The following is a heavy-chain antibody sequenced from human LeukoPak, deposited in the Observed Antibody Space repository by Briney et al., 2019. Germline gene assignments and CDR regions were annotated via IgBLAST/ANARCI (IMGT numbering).Heavy chain of an antibody. CDR3: ARHDLLGNYVPFDY. J-gene: IGHJ4*02. V-gene: IGHV4-4*09. Sequence: SETLSLTCTVSGGSISSYYWSWIRQPPGKGLEWIGYIYTSGSTNYNPSLKSRVTISVDTSKNQFSLKLSSVTAADTAVYYCARHDLLGNYVPFDYWGQGTLVTVSS. D-gene: IGHD1-7*01. CDR2: IYTSGST. CDR1: GGSISSYY.